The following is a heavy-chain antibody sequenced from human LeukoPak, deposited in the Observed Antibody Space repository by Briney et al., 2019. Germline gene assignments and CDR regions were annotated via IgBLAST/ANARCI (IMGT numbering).Heavy chain of an antibody. Sequence: GGSLRLSCAASGFTLSRYSMNWVRQAPGKGLEWVSSISSGSSYIYYAGSVKGRFTISRDNAKNSLYLQMNSLRAEDTAVYYCARGSGSYLLLDYWGQGTLVTVSS. CDR3: ARGSGSYLLLDY. D-gene: IGHD1-26*01. CDR1: GFTLSRYS. J-gene: IGHJ4*02. CDR2: ISSGSSYI. V-gene: IGHV3-21*01.